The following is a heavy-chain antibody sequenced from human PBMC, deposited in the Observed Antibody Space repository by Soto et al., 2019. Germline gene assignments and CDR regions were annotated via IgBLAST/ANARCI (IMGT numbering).Heavy chain of an antibody. D-gene: IGHD6-19*01. CDR3: ARDEEQWLDNYYYYSGMDV. V-gene: IGHV6-1*01. Sequence: SPSRALYCLGRTYYRSKWYNDYAVSVKSRITINPDTSKNQFSLQLKSVTPEDTAVYYCARDEEQWLDNYYYYSGMDVWGQGTRVTVPS. CDR2: TYYRSKWYN. J-gene: IGHJ6*02.